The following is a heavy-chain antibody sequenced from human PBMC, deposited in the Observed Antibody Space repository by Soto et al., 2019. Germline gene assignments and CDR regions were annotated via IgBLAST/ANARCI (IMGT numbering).Heavy chain of an antibody. CDR2: INHSGST. D-gene: IGHD3-3*01. CDR3: ANQRITIFGVVQRWFDP. CDR1: GGSFSGYY. J-gene: IGHJ5*02. Sequence: SETLSLTCAVYGGSFSGYYWSWIRQPPGKGLEWIGEINHSGSTNYNPSLKSRVTISVDTSKNQFSLKLSSVTAADTAVYYCANQRITIFGVVQRWFDPWGQGTLVTVSS. V-gene: IGHV4-34*01.